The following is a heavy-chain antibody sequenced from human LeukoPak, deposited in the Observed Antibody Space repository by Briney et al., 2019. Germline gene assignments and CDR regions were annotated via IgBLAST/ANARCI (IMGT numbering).Heavy chain of an antibody. CDR1: GGSISSSSYY. CDR2: IYYSGST. V-gene: IGHV4-39*07. CDR3: ARTTTLIVVAPAFDY. J-gene: IGHJ4*02. D-gene: IGHD3-22*01. Sequence: PSETLSLTCTVSGGSISSSSYYWGWLRQPPEKGLEWIGSIYYSGSTYYNPSLKSRVTISVDTSKNQFSLKLSSVTAADTAVYYCARTTTLIVVAPAFDYWGQGTLVTVCS.